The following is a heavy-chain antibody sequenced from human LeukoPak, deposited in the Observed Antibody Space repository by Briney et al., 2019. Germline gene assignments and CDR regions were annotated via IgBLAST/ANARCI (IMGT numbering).Heavy chain of an antibody. D-gene: IGHD1-26*01. V-gene: IGHV3-7*01. Sequence: GGSLRLSCAASGFTFSSYWMSWVRQAPGKGLEWVANIKQDGSEKYYVDSVKGRFTISRDNAKNSLYLQMNSLRAEDTAVYYCARDGHSGSYSEIDYWGQGTLVTASS. J-gene: IGHJ4*02. CDR2: IKQDGSEK. CDR1: GFTFSSYW. CDR3: ARDGHSGSYSEIDY.